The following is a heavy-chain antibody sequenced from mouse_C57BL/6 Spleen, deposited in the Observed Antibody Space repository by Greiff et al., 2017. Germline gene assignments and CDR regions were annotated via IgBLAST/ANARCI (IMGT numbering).Heavy chain of an antibody. D-gene: IGHD2-4*01. CDR1: GFTFSSYA. V-gene: IGHV5-4*03. J-gene: IGHJ2*01. Sequence: DVKLVESGGGLVKPGGSLKLSCAASGFTFSSYAMSWVRQTPEKRLEWVATISDGGSYTYYPDNVKGRFTISRDNAKNNLYLQMSHLKSEDTAMYYCARGDYGSLFDYWGQGTTLTVSS. CDR3: ARGDYGSLFDY. CDR2: ISDGGSYT.